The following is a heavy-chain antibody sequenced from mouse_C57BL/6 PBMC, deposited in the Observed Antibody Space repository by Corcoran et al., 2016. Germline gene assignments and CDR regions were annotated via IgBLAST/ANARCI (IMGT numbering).Heavy chain of an antibody. CDR3: ARRRQLRPNYYAMDY. CDR2: INTYSGVP. V-gene: IGHV9-3*01. J-gene: IGHJ4*01. Sequence: QIQLVQSGPELKKPGETVKISCKASGYTFTTYGMSWVKQAPGKGLKWMGWINTYSGVPTYADDFKGRFAFSLETSASTAYLQINNLKNEDTATYFCARRRQLRPNYYAMDYWGQGTSVTVSS. D-gene: IGHD3-2*02. CDR1: GYTFTTYG.